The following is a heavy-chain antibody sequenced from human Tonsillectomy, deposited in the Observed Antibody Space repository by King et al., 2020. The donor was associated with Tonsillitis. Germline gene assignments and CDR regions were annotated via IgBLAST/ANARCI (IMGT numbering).Heavy chain of an antibody. CDR3: ARAAPPREFDY. CDR1: GGSISSYY. CDR2: IYYSGST. D-gene: IGHD3-10*01. J-gene: IGHJ4*02. V-gene: IGHV4-59*01. Sequence: QLQESGPGLVKPSETLSLTCTVSGGSISSYYWSWIRQPPGKGLEWIAYIYYSGSTNYNPSLKSRVTISIDTSKNQFSLKLSSVTAADTAVYYCARAAPPREFDYWGQGTLVTVSS.